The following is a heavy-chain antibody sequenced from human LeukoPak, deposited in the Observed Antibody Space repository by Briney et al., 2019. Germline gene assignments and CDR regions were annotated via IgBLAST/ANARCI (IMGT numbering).Heavy chain of an antibody. CDR1: GFTFSRNA. CDR3: ARGGNGGNSLDY. Sequence: QPGGSLRLSCVASGFTFSRNAMSWVRQAPGKGLVWVSRIYIDGTDTTYADSVKGRFTISRDNAKNTLYLQMNSLRVEDTAVYYCARGGNGGNSLDYWGQGALITVSS. D-gene: IGHD4-23*01. CDR2: IYIDGTDT. J-gene: IGHJ4*02. V-gene: IGHV3-74*03.